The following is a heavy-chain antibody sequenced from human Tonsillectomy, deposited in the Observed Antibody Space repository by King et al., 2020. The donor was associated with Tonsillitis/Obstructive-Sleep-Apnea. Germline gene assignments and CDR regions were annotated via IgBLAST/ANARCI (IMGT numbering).Heavy chain of an antibody. D-gene: IGHD2-2*01. Sequence: QLVQSGAEVKKPGSSVKVSCKASGGTFSSYAISWVRQAPGQGLEWMGGIIPIFGTANYAKKFQGRVTLTEDESTSTAYMELSSLRSEDTAVYYCARGQDIVVVPAAYNWFDPWGQGTLVTVSS. V-gene: IGHV1-69*12. CDR1: GGTFSSYA. J-gene: IGHJ5*02. CDR2: IIPIFGTA. CDR3: ARGQDIVVVPAAYNWFDP.